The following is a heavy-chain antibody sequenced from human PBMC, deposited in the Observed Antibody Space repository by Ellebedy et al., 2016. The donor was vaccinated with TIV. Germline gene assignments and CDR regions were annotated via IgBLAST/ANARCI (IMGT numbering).Heavy chain of an antibody. CDR3: ARGTVTNTYYFDY. CDR2: IYPGDSET. Sequence: GESLKISXKGSGYYFTNYWIGWVRQKLGKGLEWMGIIYPGDSETKYSPSFQGQVTISADKSISTAYLQWSSLKASDTAMYYCARGTVTNTYYFDYWGQGTLVTVSS. V-gene: IGHV5-51*01. CDR1: GYYFTNYW. D-gene: IGHD4-17*01. J-gene: IGHJ4*02.